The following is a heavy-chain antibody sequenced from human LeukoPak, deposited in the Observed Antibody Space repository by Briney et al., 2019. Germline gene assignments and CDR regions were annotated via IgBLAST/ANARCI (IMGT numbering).Heavy chain of an antibody. V-gene: IGHV3-23*01. D-gene: IGHD2-8*01. Sequence: GGSLRLSCAASGFTFRMFDMTWVRQAPGKGLEWVSGISGDDGRTYYGDSVKGRFTISRDNSGNTLHLQMNSLRVEDTAIYYCAKDLKRTINWGYDSWGQGIMVIVSS. CDR1: GFTFRMFD. J-gene: IGHJ4*02. CDR2: ISGDDGRT. CDR3: AKDLKRTINWGYDS.